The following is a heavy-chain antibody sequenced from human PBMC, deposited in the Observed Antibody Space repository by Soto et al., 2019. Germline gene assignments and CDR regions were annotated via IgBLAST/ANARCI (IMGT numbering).Heavy chain of an antibody. V-gene: IGHV1-18*01. Sequence: GASVKVSCKASGYTFTSYGISWVRQAPGQGVEWMGWISAYNGNTNYAQKLQGRVTMTTDTSTSTAYMELRSLRSDDTAVYYCASGTYYYGSGSYYIFDYWGQGTLVTVSS. CDR2: ISAYNGNT. D-gene: IGHD3-10*01. CDR3: ASGTYYYGSGSYYIFDY. CDR1: GYTFTSYG. J-gene: IGHJ4*02.